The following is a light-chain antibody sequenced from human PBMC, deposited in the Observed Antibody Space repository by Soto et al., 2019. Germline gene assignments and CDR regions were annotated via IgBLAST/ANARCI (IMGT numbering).Light chain of an antibody. Sequence: QSALTQPASVSGSPGQSITISCTGTSSDVGGYRYVSWYQQNPGKAPKLIVYEVTYRPSGVSNRFSGSKSGNTASLTISGLQPEDEADYNCSSYTTTSTYWVFGGGTKLTVL. J-gene: IGLJ3*02. CDR3: SSYTTTSTYWV. CDR2: EVT. CDR1: SSDVGGYRY. V-gene: IGLV2-14*01.